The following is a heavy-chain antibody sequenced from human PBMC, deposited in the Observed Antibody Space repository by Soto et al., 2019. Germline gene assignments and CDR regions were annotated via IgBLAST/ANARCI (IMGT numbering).Heavy chain of an antibody. J-gene: IGHJ4*02. Sequence: VQLVESGGALEQPGGSLRLSCAASGFTYTKYPMSWVRQAPGKGLEWVASIGATTGSTYYADSVKGRFAISRDNSENMLYLHLNSLRAEDTAVYFCAREYYDFGSAYTGVYFDQWGQGTLVTVSS. CDR1: GFTYTKYP. V-gene: IGHV3-23*04. D-gene: IGHD3-3*01. CDR3: AREYYDFGSAYTGVYFDQ. CDR2: IGATTGST.